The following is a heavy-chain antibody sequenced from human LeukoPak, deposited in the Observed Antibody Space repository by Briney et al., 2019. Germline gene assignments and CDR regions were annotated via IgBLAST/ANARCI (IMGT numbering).Heavy chain of an antibody. CDR2: IKQDGSEK. J-gene: IGHJ4*02. CDR3: AKTGGELLPKYYFDY. D-gene: IGHD1-26*01. V-gene: IGHV3-7*01. Sequence: GGSLRLPCAASGFTFSSYWMSWVRQAPGKGLEWVANIKQDGSEKYYVDSVKGRFTISRDNAKNSLYLQMNSLRAEDTAVYYCAKTGGELLPKYYFDYWGQGTLVTVSS. CDR1: GFTFSSYW.